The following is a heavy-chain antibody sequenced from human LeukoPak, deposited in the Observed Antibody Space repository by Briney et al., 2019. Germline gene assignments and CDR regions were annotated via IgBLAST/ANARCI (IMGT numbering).Heavy chain of an antibody. J-gene: IGHJ3*02. CDR3: ARHRRYCPTNGCLNDAFDI. V-gene: IGHV4-4*07. CDR2: IYPTGST. D-gene: IGHD2-8*01. CDR1: GASINNYY. Sequence: PSETLSLTCTVSGASINNYYWGLVRQPAGKGLEWIAHIYPTGSTTFNPSLKSRVTMSADTSKNQFSLNMNSVTAADTAVYYCARHRRYCPTNGCLNDAFDIRGQGILVTVSP.